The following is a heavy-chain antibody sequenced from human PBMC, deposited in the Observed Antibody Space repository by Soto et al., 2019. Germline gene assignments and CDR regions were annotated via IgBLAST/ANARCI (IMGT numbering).Heavy chain of an antibody. V-gene: IGHV3-23*01. CDR3: AKVFQSTIFGVVITHFDY. CDR2: ISGSGGST. Sequence: GGSLRLSCAASGFTFSSYAMSWVRQAPGKGLEWVSAISGSGGSTYYADSVKGRFTISRDNSKNTLYLKMNSLRAEDTAVYYCAKVFQSTIFGVVITHFDYWGQGTLVTVSS. CDR1: GFTFSSYA. D-gene: IGHD3-3*01. J-gene: IGHJ4*02.